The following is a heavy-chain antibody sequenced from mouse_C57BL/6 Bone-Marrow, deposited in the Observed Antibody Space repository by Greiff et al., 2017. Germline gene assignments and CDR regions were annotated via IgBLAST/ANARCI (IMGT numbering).Heavy chain of an antibody. CDR3: ARSPPYYGSSPSYFDY. CDR1: GYSFTGYY. CDR2: INPSTGGT. J-gene: IGHJ2*01. Sequence: EVQLQQSGPELVKPGASVKISCKASGYSFTGYYMNWVKQSPEKSLEWIGEINPSTGGTTYNQKFKAKATLTVDKSSSTAYMQLKSLTSEDSAVYYCARSPPYYGSSPSYFDYWGQGTTLTVSS. V-gene: IGHV1-42*01. D-gene: IGHD1-1*01.